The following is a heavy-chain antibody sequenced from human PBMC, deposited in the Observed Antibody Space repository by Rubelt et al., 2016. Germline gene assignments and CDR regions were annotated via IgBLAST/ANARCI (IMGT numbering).Heavy chain of an antibody. V-gene: IGHV1-2*06. D-gene: IGHD6-13*01. CDR2: INPNSGDT. CDR3: ARAGKYSRTWYGFWFDS. CDR1: GYAFTGHY. Sequence: QVQLVQSGAEVKKPGASVKVSCKASGYAFTGHYLHWVRQAPGQGLEWMGRINPNSGDTNFAQRFQGRVTMTRDTSINTAYMELSSLRSDDTAVYYCARAGKYSRTWYGFWFDSWGQGTLVTVSS. J-gene: IGHJ5*01.